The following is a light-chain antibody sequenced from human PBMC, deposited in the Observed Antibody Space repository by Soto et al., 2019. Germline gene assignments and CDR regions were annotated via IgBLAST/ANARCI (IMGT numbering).Light chain of an antibody. V-gene: IGKV3D-20*01. J-gene: IGKJ5*01. CDR2: DAS. CDR1: QSVSSY. Sequence: EIVLTQSPATLSLSPGERATLSCRASQSVSSYLAWYQQKPGLAPRLLIYDASSRATGIPDRFSGSGSGTDFTLTISRLEPEDFAVYYCQQYGSSPSITFGQGTRLEIK. CDR3: QQYGSSPSIT.